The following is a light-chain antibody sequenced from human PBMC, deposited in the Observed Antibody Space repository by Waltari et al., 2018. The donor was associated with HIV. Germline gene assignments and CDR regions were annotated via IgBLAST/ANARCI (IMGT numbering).Light chain of an antibody. CDR1: HTIFFNSDKKNY. CDR3: QQYYMTPPA. Sequence: DVVMLQSPDLLICSLGDRLPIHPKHRHTIFFNSDKKNYVAWYQQKPGQPPKLLVYWASTRESGVPARFSGAGSGTDFTLTISGLQAEDAATYFCQQYYMTPPAFGQGTKVEI. CDR2: WAS. J-gene: IGKJ1*01. V-gene: IGKV4-1*01.